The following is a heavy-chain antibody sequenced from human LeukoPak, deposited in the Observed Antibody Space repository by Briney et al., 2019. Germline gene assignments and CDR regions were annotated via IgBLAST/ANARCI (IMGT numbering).Heavy chain of an antibody. CDR2: IYYSGST. CDR1: GGSISSSSYY. J-gene: IGHJ6*02. Sequence: PSETLSLTCTVSGGSISSSSYYWGWIRQPPGKGLEWIGSIYYSGSTYYNPSLKSRVTISVDTSKNQFSLKLSSVTAADTAVYYCASRPLLYCSGGSCYSRYYYYGMDVWGQGTTVTVSS. D-gene: IGHD2-15*01. CDR3: ASRPLLYCSGGSCYSRYYYYGMDV. V-gene: IGHV4-39*01.